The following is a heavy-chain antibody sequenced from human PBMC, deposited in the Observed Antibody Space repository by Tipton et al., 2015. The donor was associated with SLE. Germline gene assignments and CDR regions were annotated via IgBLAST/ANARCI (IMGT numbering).Heavy chain of an antibody. Sequence: GSLRLSCAASGFTFTNYWMGWVRQAPGKGLEWVANIKEDGSEKYYVDSVKGRFTISRDNAKNSLSLQMNSLRAEDTALYYCAKDPTMVQGVIMGGEFDYWGQGTLVTVSS. CDR1: GFTFTNYW. D-gene: IGHD3-10*01. J-gene: IGHJ4*02. CDR3: AKDPTMVQGVIMGGEFDY. CDR2: IKEDGSEK. V-gene: IGHV3-7*03.